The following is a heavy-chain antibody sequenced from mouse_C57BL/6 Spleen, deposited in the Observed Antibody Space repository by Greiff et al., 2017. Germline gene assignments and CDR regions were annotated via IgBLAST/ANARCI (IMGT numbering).Heavy chain of an antibody. V-gene: IGHV1-64*01. CDR1: GYTFTSYW. J-gene: IGHJ1*03. Sequence: QVQLQQPGAALVKPGASVKLSCKASGYTFTSYWMHWVKQRPGQGLEWIGIIHPNSGSTNYNEKFKSKATLTVDKSSITAYMPSNSLSSELSAVYYLASEGIYCYGSSYGDVWGTGTTVTVSS. CDR3: ASEGIYCYGSSYGDV. CDR2: IHPNSGST. D-gene: IGHD1-1*01.